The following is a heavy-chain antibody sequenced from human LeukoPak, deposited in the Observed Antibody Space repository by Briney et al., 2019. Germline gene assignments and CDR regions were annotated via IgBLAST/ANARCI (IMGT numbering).Heavy chain of an antibody. J-gene: IGHJ4*02. CDR1: GFTFSSYA. Sequence: GGSLRLSCAASGFTFSSYAMHWVRQAPGKGLEWVAVISYDGSNKYYADSVKGRFTISRDNSKNTLYLQMNSLRAEDTAVYYCARAQYPGIAAAVDYWGQGTLVTVSS. CDR2: ISYDGSNK. V-gene: IGHV3-30-3*01. D-gene: IGHD6-13*01. CDR3: ARAQYPGIAAAVDY.